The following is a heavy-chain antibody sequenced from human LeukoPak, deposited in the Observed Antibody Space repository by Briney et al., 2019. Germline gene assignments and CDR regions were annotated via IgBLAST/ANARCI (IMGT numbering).Heavy chain of an antibody. CDR2: ISSSSRTI. J-gene: IGHJ3*02. CDR3: ARGVRDAFDI. V-gene: IGHV3-48*01. D-gene: IGHD3-16*01. CDR1: GFTFSSYS. Sequence: GGSLRLSCAASGFTFSSYSMNWVRQAPGKGLEWVSYISSSSRTIYYADSVKGRFTISRDNAKNSLYLQMNSLRAEDTAAYYCARGVRDAFDIWGQGTMVTVSS.